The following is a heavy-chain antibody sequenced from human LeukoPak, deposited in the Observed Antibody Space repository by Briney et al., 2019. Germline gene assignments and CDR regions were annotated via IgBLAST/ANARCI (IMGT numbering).Heavy chain of an antibody. V-gene: IGHV3-74*01. CDR2: INTDGSRT. Sequence: GGSLRLSCAASGFTFSRYWMHWVRQAPGKGLVWVSRINTDGSRTTYADSVKGRFTISRDNAKNTMYLQMNSLRAEDTAVYYCARVALGSYNWFDPWGQGTLVTVSS. CDR3: ARVALGSYNWFDP. CDR1: GFTFSRYW. D-gene: IGHD3-10*01. J-gene: IGHJ5*02.